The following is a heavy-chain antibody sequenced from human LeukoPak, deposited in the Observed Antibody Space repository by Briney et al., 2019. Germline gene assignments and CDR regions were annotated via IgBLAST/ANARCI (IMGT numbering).Heavy chain of an antibody. CDR1: GYTFTDYF. CDR2: IDPDSGGT. Sequence: GASVKVSYKASGYTFTDYFIQWVRQAPGQGREWMGWIDPDSGGTNYAQKFQGRLTMTTHTSITTAYLELSRLRSDDTAVYYCARVGYCGATSCYGGFAHWGQGTLVTVSS. CDR3: ARVGYCGATSCYGGFAH. D-gene: IGHD2-2*01. J-gene: IGHJ5*02. V-gene: IGHV1-2*02.